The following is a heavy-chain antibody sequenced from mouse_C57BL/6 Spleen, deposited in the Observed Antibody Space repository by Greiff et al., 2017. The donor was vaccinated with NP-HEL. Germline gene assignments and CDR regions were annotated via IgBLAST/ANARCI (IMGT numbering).Heavy chain of an antibody. D-gene: IGHD2-4*01. CDR1: GFTFSSYG. CDR2: ISSGGSYT. V-gene: IGHV5-6*01. CDR3: ARHVNYDYDWFAY. Sequence: EVKVVESGGDLVKPGGSLKLSCAASGFTFSSYGMSWVRQTPDKRLEWVATISSGGSYTYYPDSVKGRFTISRDNAKNTLYLQMSSLKSEDTAMYYCARHVNYDYDWFAYWGQGTLVTVSA. J-gene: IGHJ3*01.